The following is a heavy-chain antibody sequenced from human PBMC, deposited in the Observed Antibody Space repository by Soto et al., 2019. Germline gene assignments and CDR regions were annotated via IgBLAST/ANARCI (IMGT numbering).Heavy chain of an antibody. V-gene: IGHV4-34*01. CDR2: INHSGST. CDR3: ARGRALDY. Sequence: SETLSLTCAVYGGSFSGYYWSWIRQPPGKGLEWIGEINHSGSTNYNPSLKSRVTISVDTSKNQFSLKLSSVTAADTAVYYCARGRALDYWGQGTLVTVSS. CDR1: GGSFSGYY. J-gene: IGHJ4*02.